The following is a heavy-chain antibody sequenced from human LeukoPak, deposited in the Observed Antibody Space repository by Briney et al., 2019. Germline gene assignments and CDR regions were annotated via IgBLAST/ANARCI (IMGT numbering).Heavy chain of an antibody. CDR3: ARGGWFFEH. J-gene: IGHJ4*02. D-gene: IGHD6-19*01. V-gene: IGHV3-48*03. Sequence: GGSLRLSCADSGFSFSTYEMNWVRQAPGKGLEGVSYISSSGSSIYYADSVKGRFTISRENAKNSLFLQMNSLRAEDTAVYYCARGGWFFEHWGQGTLVTVSS. CDR2: ISSSGSSI. CDR1: GFSFSTYE.